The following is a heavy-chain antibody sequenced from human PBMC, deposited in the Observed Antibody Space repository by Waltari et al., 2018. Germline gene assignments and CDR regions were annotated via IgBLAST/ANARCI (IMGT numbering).Heavy chain of an antibody. CDR1: GGSFSCSY. Sequence: QVQLQQWGAGVLKPSATLSVTCAVYGGSFSCSYWSWTRQPPGKGLEWIAELNHSGSTNYNPSLKSRVTISVDTSKNQFSLKLCTVTAADTAVYYCARDPRHEPPNDYCGQGTLFTVSS. CDR2: LNHSGST. V-gene: IGHV4-34*01. J-gene: IGHJ4*02. CDR3: ARDPRHEPPNDY.